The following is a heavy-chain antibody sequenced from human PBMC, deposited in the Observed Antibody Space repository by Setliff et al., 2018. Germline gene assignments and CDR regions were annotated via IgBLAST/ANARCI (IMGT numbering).Heavy chain of an antibody. Sequence: TLSLTCTVSGDSIMSPTYTWTWIRQLPGKGLEWIGYISRSGATSYNWSLKRHIAISLDTSKNQFPLNLSSVSAADTATYYCASWGSAIGFDLWGQGNLVT. D-gene: IGHD3-16*01. CDR2: ISRSGAT. J-gene: IGHJ3*01. CDR3: ASWGSAIGFDL. CDR1: GDSIMSPTYT. V-gene: IGHV4-31*01.